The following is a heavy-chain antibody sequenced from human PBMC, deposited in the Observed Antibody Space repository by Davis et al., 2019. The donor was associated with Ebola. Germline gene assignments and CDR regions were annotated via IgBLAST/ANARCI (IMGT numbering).Heavy chain of an antibody. CDR1: GYTFTSYS. CDR2: ISAYNGNT. J-gene: IGHJ4*02. D-gene: IGHD3-10*01. Sequence: AASVKVSCKASGYTFTSYSITWVRQAPGQGLEWMGWISAYNGNTNYAQKLQGRVTMTTDTSTSTAYMELRSLRSDDTAVYYCARDRGGDYSFDYWGQGTLVTVSS. CDR3: ARDRGGDYSFDY. V-gene: IGHV1-18*04.